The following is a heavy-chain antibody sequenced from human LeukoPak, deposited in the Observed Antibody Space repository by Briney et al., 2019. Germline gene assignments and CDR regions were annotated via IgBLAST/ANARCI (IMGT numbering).Heavy chain of an antibody. D-gene: IGHD3-10*01. Sequence: GGSLRLSCVASGFTFSSYWMSWVRQTPGKGLEWVANIKQDGSEKNYVDSVKGRFTISRDNAKNSLYLQMNSLRADDTAVYYCARERGSGSYHPFDPWGQGTLATVSS. V-gene: IGHV3-7*01. CDR1: GFTFSSYW. CDR2: IKQDGSEK. J-gene: IGHJ5*02. CDR3: ARERGSGSYHPFDP.